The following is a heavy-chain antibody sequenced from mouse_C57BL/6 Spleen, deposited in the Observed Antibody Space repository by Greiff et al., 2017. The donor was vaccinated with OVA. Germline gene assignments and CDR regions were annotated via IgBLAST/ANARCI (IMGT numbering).Heavy chain of an antibody. CDR2: ISDGGSYT. J-gene: IGHJ2*01. Sequence: EVQLKESGGGLVKPGGSLKLSCAASGFTFSSYAMSWVRQTPEKRLEWVATISDGGSYTYYPDNVKGRFTISRDNAKNNLYLQMSHLKSEDTAMYYCARERGYGSSYFDYWGQGTTLTVSS. CDR3: ARERGYGSSYFDY. D-gene: IGHD1-1*01. V-gene: IGHV5-4*01. CDR1: GFTFSSYA.